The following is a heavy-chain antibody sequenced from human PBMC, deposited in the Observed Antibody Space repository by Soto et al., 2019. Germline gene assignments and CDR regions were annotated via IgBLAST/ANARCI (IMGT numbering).Heavy chain of an antibody. Sequence: QVQLVQSGAEVKKPGASVKVSCKASGYMFSTYDINWVRQAPGQGLEWRGWLNPNSGNTGYAQKVQGRVTMTRNTSINTAYMELSSLGSDDTAVYYCARDHRYNWNDEGWFDPGGQGTLVTVSS. J-gene: IGHJ5*02. CDR1: GYMFSTYD. CDR3: ARDHRYNWNDEGWFDP. CDR2: LNPNSGNT. D-gene: IGHD1-20*01. V-gene: IGHV1-8*01.